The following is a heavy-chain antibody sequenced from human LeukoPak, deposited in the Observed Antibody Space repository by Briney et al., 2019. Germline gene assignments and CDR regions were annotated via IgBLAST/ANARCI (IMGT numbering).Heavy chain of an antibody. CDR2: ISSSSSTI. D-gene: IGHD3-10*01. J-gene: IGHJ4*02. CDR1: GFTFTDYY. CDR3: AKGRDYYGSGSLYDY. Sequence: PGGSLRLSCAASGFTFTDYYMSWIRQAPGKGLEWVSYISSSSSTIYYADSVKGRFTISRDNAKNSLYLQMNSLRAEDTAVYYCAKGRDYYGSGSLYDYWGQGTLVTVSS. V-gene: IGHV3-11*04.